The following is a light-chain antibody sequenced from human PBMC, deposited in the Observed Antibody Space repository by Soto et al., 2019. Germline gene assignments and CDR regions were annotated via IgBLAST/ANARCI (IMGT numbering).Light chain of an antibody. CDR1: SSNIGAGYN. CDR2: ANS. V-gene: IGLV1-40*01. Sequence: QSVLTQPPSVSGAPGRRVTISCTGSSSNIGAGYNVHWYQHLPGAAPKLLIYANSNRPSGVPDRFSGSKSGTSASLAITGLQAEDEADYYCQSYDSSLSAWVFGGGTKLTVL. J-gene: IGLJ3*02. CDR3: QSYDSSLSAWV.